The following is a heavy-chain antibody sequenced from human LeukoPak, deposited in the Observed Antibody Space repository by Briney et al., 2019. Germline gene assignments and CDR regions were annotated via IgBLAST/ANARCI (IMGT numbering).Heavy chain of an antibody. J-gene: IGHJ6*02. V-gene: IGHV4-34*01. Sequence: SETLSLTCAVYGGSFSGYYWSWIRQPPGKGLEWIGEINHSGSTNYNPSLKSRATISVDTSKNQFSLKLSSVTAADTAVYYCARAPVGGMDVWGQGTTVTVSS. CDR3: ARAPVGGMDV. CDR1: GGSFSGYY. D-gene: IGHD3-10*01. CDR2: INHSGST.